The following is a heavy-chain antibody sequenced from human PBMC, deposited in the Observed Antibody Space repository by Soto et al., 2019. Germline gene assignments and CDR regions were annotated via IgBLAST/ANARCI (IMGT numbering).Heavy chain of an antibody. CDR2: IYYSGGT. J-gene: IGHJ4*02. D-gene: IGHD3-22*01. CDR3: SRHYDSSGYYSSSFHY. V-gene: IGHV4-59*01. CDR1: GGSINSYY. Sequence: SETLSLTCTVSGGSINSYYWSWIREPPGKGVEWLGYIYYSGGTNYNPSLKSRVTISVDTSKNQFCLKLRSVTAADTALYYCSRHYDSSGYYSSSFHYWGQGTLVTVSS.